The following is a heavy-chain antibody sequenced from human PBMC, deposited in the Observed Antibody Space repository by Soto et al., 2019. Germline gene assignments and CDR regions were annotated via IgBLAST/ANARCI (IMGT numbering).Heavy chain of an antibody. Sequence: SLRLSCSASMFSFSRYEMNWFRQAPGKGLEWVSYISSSGSSVYYADSVKGRFTISRDNSRNSLYLQMNSLRDEDTALYYCVRYCTTTLCNGVATRTFDYWGQGTLVTVSS. J-gene: IGHJ4*02. CDR1: MFSFSRYE. V-gene: IGHV3-48*03. CDR3: VRYCTTTLCNGVATRTFDY. D-gene: IGHD5-12*01. CDR2: ISSSGSSV.